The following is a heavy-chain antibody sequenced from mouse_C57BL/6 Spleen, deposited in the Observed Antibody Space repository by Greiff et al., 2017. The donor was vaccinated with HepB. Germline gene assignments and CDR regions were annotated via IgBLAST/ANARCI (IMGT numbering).Heavy chain of an antibody. CDR3: ARSSYYSNPYYAMDY. V-gene: IGHV1-82*01. J-gene: IGHJ4*01. CDR2: IYPGDGDT. D-gene: IGHD2-5*01. Sequence: QVTLKESGPELVKPGASVKISCKASGYAFSSSWMNWVKQRPGKGLEWIGRIYPGDGDTNYNGKFKGKATLTADKSSSTAYMQLSSLTSEDSAVYFCARSSYYSNPYYAMDYWGQGTSVTVSS. CDR1: GYAFSSSW.